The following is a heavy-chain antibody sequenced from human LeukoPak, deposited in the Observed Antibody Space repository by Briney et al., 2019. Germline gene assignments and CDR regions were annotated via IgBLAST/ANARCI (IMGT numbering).Heavy chain of an antibody. CDR1: GGSITSSSYY. J-gene: IGHJ6*03. CDR2: IYYSGST. V-gene: IGHV4-39*07. Sequence: SETLSLTCTVSGGSITSSSYYWGWIRQPPGKGLEWIGSIYYSGSTYYNPCLKSRVTISVDTSKNQVYLKLSAVTAADTAVYYCATRYGSGSYLSYYYMDVWGKGTTVTVSS. D-gene: IGHD3-10*01. CDR3: ATRYGSGSYLSYYYMDV.